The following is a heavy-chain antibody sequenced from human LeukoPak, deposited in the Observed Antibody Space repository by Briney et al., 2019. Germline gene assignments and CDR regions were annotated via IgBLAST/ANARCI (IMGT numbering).Heavy chain of an antibody. V-gene: IGHV3-48*03. CDR3: AWWPEGVY. CDR1: GFTFSSYE. D-gene: IGHD2-15*01. CDR2: ISSSGSTK. Sequence: PGGSLRLSCAASGFTFSSYEMNWVRQAPGKGLEWVSYISSSGSTKYHADSVKGRFTISRDNAKNSLHLQMNSLRAEDTAVYYCAWWPEGVYWGQGTLVTVSS. J-gene: IGHJ4*02.